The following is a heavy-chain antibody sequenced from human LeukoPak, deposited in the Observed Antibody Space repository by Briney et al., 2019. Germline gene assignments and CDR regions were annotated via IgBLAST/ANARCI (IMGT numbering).Heavy chain of an antibody. J-gene: IGHJ5*02. CDR1: GGSISSYY. D-gene: IGHD6-13*01. CDR2: IYTSGST. CDR3: ARDRYRSSWANNWFDP. V-gene: IGHV4-4*07. Sequence: SETLSLTCTVSGGSISSYYWSWIRQPAGKGLEWIERIYTSGSTNYNPSLKSRVTMSVDTSKNQFSLKLSSVTAADTAVYYCARDRYRSSWANNWFDPWGQGTLVTVSS.